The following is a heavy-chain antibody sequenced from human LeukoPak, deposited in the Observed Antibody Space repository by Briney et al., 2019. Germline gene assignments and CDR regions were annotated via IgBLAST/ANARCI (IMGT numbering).Heavy chain of an antibody. CDR3: ARSKTYYYDSSGYYSQYYFDY. D-gene: IGHD3-22*01. CDR2: IYTSGST. V-gene: IGHV4-4*07. Sequence: SETLSLTCTVSGGSISSYYWSWIRQPAGKGLEWIGRIYTSGSTNYNPSLKSRVTMSVDTSKNQFSLKLSSVTAADTAVYYCARSKTYYYDSSGYYSQYYFDYWGQGALVTVSS. CDR1: GGSISSYY. J-gene: IGHJ4*02.